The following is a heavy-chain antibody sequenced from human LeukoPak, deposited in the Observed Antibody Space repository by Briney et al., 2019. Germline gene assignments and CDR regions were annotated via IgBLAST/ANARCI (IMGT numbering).Heavy chain of an antibody. V-gene: IGHV3-9*01. Sequence: GGSLRLSCAASGFTFDDYALHWVRQAPGKGLEWVSGISWNSGSIGYADSVKGRFTISRDNAKNSLYLQMNSLRAEDTALYYCAKDVYGSSWHRKEYYYYGMDVWGQGTTVTVSS. CDR2: ISWNSGSI. CDR1: GFTFDDYA. D-gene: IGHD6-13*01. CDR3: AKDVYGSSWHRKEYYYYGMDV. J-gene: IGHJ6*02.